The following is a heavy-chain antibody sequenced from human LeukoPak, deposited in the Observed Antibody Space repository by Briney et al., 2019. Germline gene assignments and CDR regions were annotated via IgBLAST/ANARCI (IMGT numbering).Heavy chain of an antibody. J-gene: IGHJ6*02. CDR3: ARDIVVVVAATPDYYYGMDV. CDR2: ISGSGGST. CDR1: GFTFSSYA. V-gene: IGHV3-23*01. Sequence: GGSLRLSCAASGFTFSSYAMSWVRQAPGKGLEWVSAISGSGGSTSYAQKFQGRVTMTRDTSTSTVYMELSSLRSEDTAVYYCARDIVVVVAATPDYYYGMDVWGQGTTVTVSS. D-gene: IGHD2-15*01.